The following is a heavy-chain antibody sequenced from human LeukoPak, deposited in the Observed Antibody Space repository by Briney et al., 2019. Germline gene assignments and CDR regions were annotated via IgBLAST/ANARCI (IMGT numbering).Heavy chain of an antibody. V-gene: IGHV3-21*01. CDR2: ISSSSSYI. Sequence: GGSLRLSCAASGFTFSSYSMNWVRQAPGKGLEWVSSISSSSSYINYADSVKGRFTISRDNAKNSLYLQMNSLRAEDTAVYYCASGTMEPHGLVWGQGTLVTVSS. CDR3: ASGTMEPHGLV. J-gene: IGHJ4*02. D-gene: IGHD1-14*01. CDR1: GFTFSSYS.